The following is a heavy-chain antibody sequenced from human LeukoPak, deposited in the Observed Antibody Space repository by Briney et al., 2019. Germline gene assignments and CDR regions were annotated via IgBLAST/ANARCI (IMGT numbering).Heavy chain of an antibody. D-gene: IGHD3-22*01. CDR3: ARVSSSGYYWLDP. CDR1: GYTFTGYY. Sequence: GASVKVSCKASGYTFTGYYMHWVRQAPGQGREWMGWINPNSGGTNYAQKFQGRVTMTRDTSISTAYMELSRLRSDDTDVYYCARVSSSGYYWLDPWGQGTLVTVSS. J-gene: IGHJ5*02. CDR2: INPNSGGT. V-gene: IGHV1-2*02.